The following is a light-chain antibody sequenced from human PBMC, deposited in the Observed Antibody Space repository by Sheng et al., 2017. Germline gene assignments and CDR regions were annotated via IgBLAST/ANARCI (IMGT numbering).Light chain of an antibody. CDR3: QQSYSSPYT. CDR2: GTS. V-gene: IGKV1-39*01. Sequence: DIQMTQSPSSLSANVGDRVTITCRSSQTISNYLNWYQQKPGKAPKFLIYGTSSLQSGVPSRFSGSGSGTDFSLTISSLQPEDFATYYCQQSYSSPYTFGQGTKLEIK. CDR1: QTISNY. J-gene: IGKJ2*01.